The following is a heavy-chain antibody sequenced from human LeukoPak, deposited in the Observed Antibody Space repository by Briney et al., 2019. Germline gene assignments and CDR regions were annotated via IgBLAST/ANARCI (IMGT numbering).Heavy chain of an antibody. Sequence: GGSLRLSCAGSGFTFSSYDMYWVRQATGKGLEWVSGIGTQGDTYYSGSVKARFTISRDNSNNTVYLQMNSLRAEDTAVYYCARAPSNAHFDYWGQGTLVTVSS. CDR1: GFTFSSYD. D-gene: IGHD3-3*02. V-gene: IGHV3-13*01. CDR2: IGTQGDT. CDR3: ARAPSNAHFDY. J-gene: IGHJ4*02.